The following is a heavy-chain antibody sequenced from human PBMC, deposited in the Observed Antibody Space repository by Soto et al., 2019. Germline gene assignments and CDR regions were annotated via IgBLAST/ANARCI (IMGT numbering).Heavy chain of an antibody. D-gene: IGHD6-13*01. V-gene: IGHV4-59*01. Sequence: SETLSLTCTVSGGSISSYYWSWIRQPPGKGLEWIGYISYSGSTNYNPSLKSRVTISVDTSKNQFSLNLSSVTAADTAVYYCARVEGSIAAAGTYYFDYWGQGTLVTVSS. CDR3: ARVEGSIAAAGTYYFDY. CDR2: ISYSGST. J-gene: IGHJ4*02. CDR1: GGSISSYY.